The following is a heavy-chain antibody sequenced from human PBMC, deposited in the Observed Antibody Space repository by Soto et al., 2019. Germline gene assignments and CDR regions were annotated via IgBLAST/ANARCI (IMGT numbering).Heavy chain of an antibody. V-gene: IGHV3-33*01. D-gene: IGHD2-15*01. CDR3: ARDGYCSGGSCYSGPVFDY. J-gene: IGHJ4*02. CDR2: IWYDGSNK. Sequence: QVQLVESGGGVVQPGRSLRLSCAASGFTFSSYGMHWVRQAPGKGLERVAVIWYDGSNKYYADSVKGRFTISRDNSKNTLDLEMNSLRAEDTAVYYGARDGYCSGGSCYSGPVFDYWGQGTLVTVSS. CDR1: GFTFSSYG.